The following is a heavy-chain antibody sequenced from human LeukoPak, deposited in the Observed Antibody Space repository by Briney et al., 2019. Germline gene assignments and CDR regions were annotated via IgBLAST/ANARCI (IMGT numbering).Heavy chain of an antibody. CDR1: GFTFDDYA. CDR3: AKDSFAHGYSYGLIDY. J-gene: IGHJ4*02. D-gene: IGHD5-18*01. Sequence: GGSLRLSCAASGFTFDDYAMHWVRQAPGKGLEWVSGISWNSGSIGYADSVKGRFTISRDNAKNSLYLQMNSLRAEDTALYYCAKDSFAHGYSYGLIDYWGQGTLVTVSS. V-gene: IGHV3-9*01. CDR2: ISWNSGSI.